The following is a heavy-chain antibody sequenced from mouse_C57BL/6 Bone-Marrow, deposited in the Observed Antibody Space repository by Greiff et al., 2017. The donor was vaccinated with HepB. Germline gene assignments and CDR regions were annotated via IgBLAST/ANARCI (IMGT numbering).Heavy chain of an antibody. D-gene: IGHD1-1*01. Sequence: QVHVKQSGAELARPGASVKLSCKASGYTFTSYGISWVKQRTGQGLEWIGEIYPRSGNTYYNEKFKGKATLTADNSSSTAYMELRSLTSEDSAVYFCEGYGSRDWYFDVWGTGTTVTVSS. J-gene: IGHJ1*03. CDR2: IYPRSGNT. V-gene: IGHV1-81*01. CDR3: EGYGSRDWYFDV. CDR1: GYTFTSYG.